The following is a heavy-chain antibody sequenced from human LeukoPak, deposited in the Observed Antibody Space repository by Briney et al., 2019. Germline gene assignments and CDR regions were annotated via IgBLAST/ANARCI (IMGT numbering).Heavy chain of an antibody. CDR2: MGTDETDI. Sequence: GGSLRLSCAASGFTVSTFAWHWVRQPPGKGLEWVAFMGTDETDIHYADSVKGRFIISRDNSRNTLSLDMSSLRAEDTAVYYCVKEPPGGWSIDLCGRGTLVSVST. CDR3: VKEPPGGWSIDL. CDR1: GFTVSTFA. D-gene: IGHD3-16*01. V-gene: IGHV3-30*02. J-gene: IGHJ2*01.